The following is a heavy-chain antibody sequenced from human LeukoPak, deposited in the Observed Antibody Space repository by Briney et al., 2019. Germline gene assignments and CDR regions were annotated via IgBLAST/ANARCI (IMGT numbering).Heavy chain of an antibody. CDR1: GYTFTSYA. Sequence: ASVKVSCKASGYTFTSYAMNWVRQAPGQGLEWMGWINTNTGNPTYAQGFTGRFVFSLDTSVSTAYLQISSLKAEDTAVYYCAREYSSSYNYYYHMDVWGKGTTVTVSS. CDR2: INTNTGNP. CDR3: AREYSSSYNYYYHMDV. J-gene: IGHJ6*03. V-gene: IGHV7-4-1*02. D-gene: IGHD6-6*01.